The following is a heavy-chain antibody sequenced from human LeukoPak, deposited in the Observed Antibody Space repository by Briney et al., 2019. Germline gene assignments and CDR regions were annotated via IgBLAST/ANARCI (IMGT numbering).Heavy chain of an antibody. CDR3: ARGLGYCSSTSCYGNNWFDP. Sequence: PGGSLRLSCAASGFTFDDYGMSWVRQAPGKGLEWVSGINWNGGSTGYADSVKGRFTISRDNAKNSLYLQMNSLRAEDTALHHCARGLGYCSSTSCYGNNWFDPWGQGTLVTVSS. J-gene: IGHJ5*02. CDR1: GFTFDDYG. D-gene: IGHD2-2*01. CDR2: INWNGGST. V-gene: IGHV3-20*01.